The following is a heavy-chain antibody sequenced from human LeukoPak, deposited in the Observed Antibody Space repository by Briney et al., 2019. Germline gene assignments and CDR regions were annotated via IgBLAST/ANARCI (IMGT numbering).Heavy chain of an antibody. CDR1: GYTFTSHD. CDR2: MSPNSGDT. V-gene: IGHV1-8*01. CDR3: VRTPPNWGFDY. Sequence: ASVKVPCKASGYTFTSHDINWVRQATGQGLEWMGWMSPNSGDTGYAQKFQGRVTMTSDSSISTAYMELSSLRSEDTAIYYCVRTPPNWGFDYWGQGTLVTVSS. J-gene: IGHJ4*02. D-gene: IGHD7-27*01.